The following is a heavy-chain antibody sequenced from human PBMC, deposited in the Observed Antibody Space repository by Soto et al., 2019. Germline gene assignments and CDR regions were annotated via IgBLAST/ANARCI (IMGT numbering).Heavy chain of an antibody. V-gene: IGHV4-31*03. CDR2: IFHSGAT. D-gene: IGHD5-18*01. CDR3: ARSHPGDSAMVYDY. Sequence: TLSVPFTVSGGSISSGHYYWSWIRQHPGKVLEWIGYIFHSGATYYNPSLKSRVTISVDTSKNQFSLNVTSVTAADTARYYCARSHPGDSAMVYDYWGQGTLVTVSS. J-gene: IGHJ4*02. CDR1: GGSISSGHYY.